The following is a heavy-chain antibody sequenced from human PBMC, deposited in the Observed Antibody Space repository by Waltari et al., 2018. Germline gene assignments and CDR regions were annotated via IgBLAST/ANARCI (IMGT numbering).Heavy chain of an antibody. V-gene: IGHV4-30-4*08. CDR3: ARGYYYGSGSYYLTWFDP. J-gene: IGHJ5*02. Sequence: QVQLQESGPGLVKPSQTLSLTCTVSGGSISSGDYYWSWIRQPPGTGPEWIGYIYYSGSTYYNPSLKSRVTISVDTSKNQFSLKLSSVTAADTAVYYCARGYYYGSGSYYLTWFDPWGQGTLVTVSS. CDR2: IYYSGST. D-gene: IGHD3-10*01. CDR1: GGSISSGDYY.